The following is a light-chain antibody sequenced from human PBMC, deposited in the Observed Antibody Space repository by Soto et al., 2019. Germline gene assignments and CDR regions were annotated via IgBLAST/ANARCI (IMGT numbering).Light chain of an antibody. CDR1: QSISSSY. Sequence: ENVLTQSPGTLSLSPGERATLSCRASQSISSSYLAWYQPKPGQTPRLLIYHASSRATGIPDRFSGSGSGTDFTLTISRREPEDFAVYYCQQYGDSLLTFGGGTKVEIK. CDR3: QQYGDSLLT. V-gene: IGKV3-20*01. CDR2: HAS. J-gene: IGKJ4*01.